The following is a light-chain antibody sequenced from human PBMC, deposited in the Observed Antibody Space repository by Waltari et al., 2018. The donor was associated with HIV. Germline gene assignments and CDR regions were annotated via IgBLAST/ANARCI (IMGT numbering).Light chain of an antibody. Sequence: DMVVTQSPATVSVSLGARATLSCRASHSVGINLAWYQQKPGQAPRLLIYGASTRVTDIPGRFSGSGSGTDFTLTISSLQSEDSAVYYCQQYSNRPPWTFGQGTKVEI. V-gene: IGKV3-15*01. CDR3: QQYSNRPPWT. CDR2: GAS. CDR1: HSVGIN. J-gene: IGKJ1*01.